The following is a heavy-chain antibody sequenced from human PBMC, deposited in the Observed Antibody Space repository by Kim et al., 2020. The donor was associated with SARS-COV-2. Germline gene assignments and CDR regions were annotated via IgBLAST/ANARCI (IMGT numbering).Heavy chain of an antibody. D-gene: IGHD1-1*01. CDR2: ISYDGSNK. J-gene: IGHJ4*02. CDR3: AKAELERDYFDY. V-gene: IGHV3-30*18. Sequence: GGSLRLSCAASGFTFSSYGMHWVRQAPGKGLEWVAVISYDGSNKYYADSVKGRFTISRDNSKNTLYLQMNSLRAEDTAVYYCAKAELERDYFDYWGQGTLVTVSS. CDR1: GFTFSSYG.